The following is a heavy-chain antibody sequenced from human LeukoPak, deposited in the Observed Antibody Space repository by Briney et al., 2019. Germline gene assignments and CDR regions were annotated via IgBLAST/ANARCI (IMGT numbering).Heavy chain of an antibody. CDR1: GGSISSYY. CDR2: IYYSGST. CDR3: ARRRRIAAAGTDAFDI. V-gene: IGHV4-59*08. J-gene: IGHJ3*02. D-gene: IGHD6-13*01. Sequence: NSSETLSLTCTVSGGSISSYYWNWIRQPPGKGLEWIGYIYYSGSTNYNPSLKSRVTISVDTSKTHFSLRLSSVTAADTAIYYCARRRRIAAAGTDAFDIWGQGTMVTVSS.